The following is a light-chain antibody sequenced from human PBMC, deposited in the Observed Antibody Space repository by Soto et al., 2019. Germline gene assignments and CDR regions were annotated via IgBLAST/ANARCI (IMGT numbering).Light chain of an antibody. CDR3: AAWDDSMNGYV. CDR1: SSNIGSNT. CDR2: SNN. Sequence: QSVLTQPPSASGTPGQRVTISCSGSSSNIGSNTVNWYQQLPGTAPKLLIYSNNQRPSGVPVRFSGCKSGASASLAISGLQSEDEADYYCAAWDDSMNGYVFGTGTKVTVL. J-gene: IGLJ1*01. V-gene: IGLV1-44*01.